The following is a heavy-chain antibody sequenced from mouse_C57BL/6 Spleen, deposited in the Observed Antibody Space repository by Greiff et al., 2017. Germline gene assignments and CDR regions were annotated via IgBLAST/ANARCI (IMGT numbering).Heavy chain of an antibody. CDR1: GYTFTSYW. CDR3: AIITTVVVDAMDY. Sequence: QVQLKQSGAELAKPGASVKLSCKASGYTFTSYWMHWVKQRPGQGLEWIGYINPSSGYTKYNQKFKDKATLTADKSSSTAYMQLSSLTYEDSAVYYCAIITTVVVDAMDYWGQGTSVTVSS. V-gene: IGHV1-7*01. J-gene: IGHJ4*01. CDR2: INPSSGYT. D-gene: IGHD1-1*01.